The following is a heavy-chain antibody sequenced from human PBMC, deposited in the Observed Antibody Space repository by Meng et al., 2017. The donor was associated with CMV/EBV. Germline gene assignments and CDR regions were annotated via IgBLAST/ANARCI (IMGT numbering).Heavy chain of an antibody. CDR2: ISAYNGNT. V-gene: IGHV1-18*01. Sequence: ASVQVSCKASGYTFTSYGVSWLRQAPGQELEWMGWISAYNGNTNYAQKLQGRVTITTDTSTSTVYMELRSLRADDTAVYYCARLTNYYYYGMDVWGQGTTVTVSS. CDR3: ARLTNYYYYGMDV. CDR1: GYTFTSYG. D-gene: IGHD4-11*01. J-gene: IGHJ6*02.